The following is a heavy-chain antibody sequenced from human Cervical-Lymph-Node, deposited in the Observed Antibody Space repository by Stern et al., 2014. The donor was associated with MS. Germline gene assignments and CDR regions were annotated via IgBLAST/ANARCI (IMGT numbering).Heavy chain of an antibody. CDR1: GDTFSTYV. CDR2: IIPRFGIA. CDR3: ARTYYYGSGTYDYYYYHMDV. J-gene: IGHJ6*02. V-gene: IGHV1-69*01. Sequence: QVQLVESGAEVKKPGSSVKVSCKASGDTFSTYVISWVRQAPGQGLEWMGGIIPRFGIANYAQKFRGRVTITADESTSTMYMKLSSLRSEDTAVYYCARTYYYGSGTYDYYYYHMDVWGQGTTVTVSS. D-gene: IGHD3-10*01.